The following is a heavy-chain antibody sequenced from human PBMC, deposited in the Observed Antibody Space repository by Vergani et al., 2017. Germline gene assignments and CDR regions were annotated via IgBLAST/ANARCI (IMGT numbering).Heavy chain of an antibody. Sequence: QLQLQESGPGLVRPSKTLSLTCPVSGYSIPSTNYYWAWIRQPPGKGLEWLGTVHSTWTTYYNPSLKSRLTVSVARSNNYLSLNLTSVTATDTAVYYCARMGGYDEGDAFRIGYFDSWGPGILVTVSS. CDR2: VHSTWTT. D-gene: IGHD3-22*01. J-gene: IGHJ4*02. CDR3: ARMGGYDEGDAFRIGYFDS. CDR1: GYSIPSTNYY. V-gene: IGHV4-39*02.